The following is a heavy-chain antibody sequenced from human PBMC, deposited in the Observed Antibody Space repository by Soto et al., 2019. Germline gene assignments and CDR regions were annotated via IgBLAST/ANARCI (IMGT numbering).Heavy chain of an antibody. Sequence: ASVKVSCKASGYTFTSYGISWVRQAPGQGLEWMGWISAYNGNTNYAQKLQGRVTMTTDTSTSTAYMELRSLRSDDTAVYYCARNVTMVRGVIRMEFNYYYGMDVWGQGTTVTVSS. CDR2: ISAYNGNT. CDR1: GYTFTSYG. CDR3: ARNVTMVRGVIRMEFNYYYGMDV. J-gene: IGHJ6*02. V-gene: IGHV1-18*04. D-gene: IGHD3-10*01.